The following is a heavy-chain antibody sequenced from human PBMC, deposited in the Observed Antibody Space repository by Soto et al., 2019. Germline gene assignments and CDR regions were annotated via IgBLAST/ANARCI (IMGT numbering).Heavy chain of an antibody. Sequence: PGGSLSLSGAPSEFTFMDFWMPWARKDAGKWLEWVANMNQDGNQNDYVDCVKGGFSISRDNAKNSLYLQVNSLIVEDTAVYERARQLSGSYDFEDWGQGTPVTVAS. J-gene: IGHJ4*01. CDR2: MNQDGNQN. V-gene: IGHV3-7*05. CDR3: ARQLSGSYDFED. D-gene: IGHD1-26*01. CDR1: EFTFMDFW.